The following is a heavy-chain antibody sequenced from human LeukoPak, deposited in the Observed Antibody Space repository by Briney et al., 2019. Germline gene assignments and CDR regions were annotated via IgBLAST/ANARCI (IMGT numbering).Heavy chain of an antibody. J-gene: IGHJ4*02. D-gene: IGHD6-6*01. Sequence: ASVKVSCKASGGTFSSYAISWVRQAPGQGLKWMGGIIPIFGTANYAQKFQGRVTITTGESTSTAYMELSSLRSEDTAVYYCAFRRFKQYSSSSGSPFDYWGQGTLVTVSS. CDR2: IIPIFGTA. CDR3: AFRRFKQYSSSSGSPFDY. CDR1: GGTFSSYA. V-gene: IGHV1-69*05.